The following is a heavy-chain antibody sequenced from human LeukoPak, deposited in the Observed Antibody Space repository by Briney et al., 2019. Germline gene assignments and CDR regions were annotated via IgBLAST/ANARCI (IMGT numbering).Heavy chain of an antibody. CDR1: GFTFSNYG. Sequence: GGSLRLSCAASGFTFSNYGMHWVRQAPGKGLEWVAVIWYDGSNKYYADSVKGRFTISRKNSKNTLYLQMNSLRAEDTAVYYCARVGSGWDGVDYWGQGTLVTVSS. J-gene: IGHJ4*02. CDR3: ARVGSGWDGVDY. D-gene: IGHD6-19*01. V-gene: IGHV3-33*01. CDR2: IWYDGSNK.